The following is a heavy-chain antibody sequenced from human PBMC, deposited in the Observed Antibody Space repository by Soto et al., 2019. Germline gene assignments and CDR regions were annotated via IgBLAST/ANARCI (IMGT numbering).Heavy chain of an antibody. CDR3: AREGARDRGNSDVRYDY. J-gene: IGHJ4*02. CDR1: GYTFTSYD. Sequence: QVQLVQSGAEVKKPGASVKVSCKASGYTFTSYDINWVRKATGQGLEWMGWMNHNSGNTGYAQKFQGKVTMTRNNATRTHYMELSSLRSEDTAVYYCAREGARDRGNSDVRYDYWGQGTLVTVSS. CDR2: MNHNSGNT. V-gene: IGHV1-8*01. D-gene: IGHD2-21*02.